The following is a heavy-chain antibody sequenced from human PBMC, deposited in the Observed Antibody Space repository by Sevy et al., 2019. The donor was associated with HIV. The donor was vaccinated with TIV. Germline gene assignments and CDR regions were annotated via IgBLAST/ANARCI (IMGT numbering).Heavy chain of an antibody. CDR1: GFPFDDYG. J-gene: IGHJ5*02. Sequence: GGSLRLSCAASGFPFDDYGMSWVRQAPGKGLEWVSGINWNGGSTGYADSVKGRFTISRDNAKNSLYLQMNSLRAEDTALYHCARIMVRGVIITAWFDPWGQGTLVTVSS. CDR3: ARIMVRGVIITAWFDP. CDR2: INWNGGST. V-gene: IGHV3-20*01. D-gene: IGHD3-10*01.